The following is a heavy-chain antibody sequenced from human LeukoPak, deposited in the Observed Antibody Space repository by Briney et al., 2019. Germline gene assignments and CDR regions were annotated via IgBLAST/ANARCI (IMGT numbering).Heavy chain of an antibody. CDR1: GYTFTIYY. J-gene: IGHJ4*02. D-gene: IGHD4-11*01. CDR2: INPSGGST. V-gene: IGHV1-46*01. Sequence: GASVKVSCKASGYTFTIYYMHWVRQAPGQGLEWMGIINPSGGSTSYAQKFQGRVTMTRDMSTSTVYMELSSLRSEDTAVYYCARIGYAVTTDYWGQGTLVTVSS. CDR3: ARIGYAVTTDY.